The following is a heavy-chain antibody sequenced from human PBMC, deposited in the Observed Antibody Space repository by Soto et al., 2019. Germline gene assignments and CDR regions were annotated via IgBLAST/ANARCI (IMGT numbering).Heavy chain of an antibody. V-gene: IGHV1-3*01. CDR1: GYTFTSYA. J-gene: IGHJ6*02. CDR2: INAGNGNT. CDR3: ASSHARYYYYGMDV. D-gene: IGHD2-2*01. Sequence: QVQLVQSGAEVKKPGASVKVSCKASGYTFTSYAMHWVRQAPGQRLEWMGWINAGNGNTKYSQKFQGRVTITRDTSACTAYMELSSLRSEDTAVYYCASSHARYYYYGMDVWGQGTTVTVSS.